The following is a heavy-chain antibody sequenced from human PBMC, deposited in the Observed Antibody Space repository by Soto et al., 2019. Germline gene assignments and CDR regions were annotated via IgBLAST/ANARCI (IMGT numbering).Heavy chain of an antibody. CDR1: GFTFDDYA. CDR2: IDWNGGST. J-gene: IGHJ6*02. CDR3: VKGRRSYFVYFGLDV. V-gene: IGHV3-9*01. Sequence: SLRLSCVASGFTFDDYAMHWVRQTPGKGLEWVSSIDWNGGSTAYADSVKGRFTISRDNARNSLYLQMNSLRPEDTALYYCVKGRRSYFVYFGLDVWGQGTTVTVSS. D-gene: IGHD3-10*01.